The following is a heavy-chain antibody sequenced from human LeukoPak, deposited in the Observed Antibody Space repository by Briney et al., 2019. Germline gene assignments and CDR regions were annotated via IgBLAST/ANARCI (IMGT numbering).Heavy chain of an antibody. CDR3: AKQSTARSLGE. Sequence: GGSLRLSCAASGFTFSNFAMSWLRQAPGKGLEWVSGISVSGDRTYYADSVRGRFTISRGNSKNTLYLQMNNLRGDDTAVYYCAKQSTARSLGEGGQGTLVTVST. CDR2: ISVSGDRT. CDR1: GFTFSNFA. J-gene: IGHJ4*02. V-gene: IGHV3-23*01. D-gene: IGHD6-6*01.